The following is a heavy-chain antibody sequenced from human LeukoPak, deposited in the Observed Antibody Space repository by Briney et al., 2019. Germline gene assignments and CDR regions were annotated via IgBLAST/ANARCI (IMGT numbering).Heavy chain of an antibody. Sequence: GSLRLSCAASGFPFSSFWMSWVRQAPGKGLEWVADIKQDGSEKYYVDSVKGRFTISRDNAKNSLYLQMNSLRAEDTAVYYCARDRIEQQRTLGRSSNYYYYYYMDVWGKGTTVTVSS. D-gene: IGHD6-13*01. CDR1: GFPFSSFW. CDR2: IKQDGSEK. J-gene: IGHJ6*03. CDR3: ARDRIEQQRTLGRSSNYYYYYYMDV. V-gene: IGHV3-7*01.